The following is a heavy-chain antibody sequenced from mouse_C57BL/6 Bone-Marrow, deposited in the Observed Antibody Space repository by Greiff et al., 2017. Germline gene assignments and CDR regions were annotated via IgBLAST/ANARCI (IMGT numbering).Heavy chain of an antibody. J-gene: IGHJ3*01. D-gene: IGHD2-5*01. CDR2: IYPGDGDT. Sequence: QVQLQQPGAELVRPGSSVKLSCKASGYTFTSYWMDWVKQRPGKGLEWIGRIYPGDGDTNYNGKFKGKATLTADKSSSTAYMQLSSLTSEDSAVYFCARSNSNYPWFAYWGQGTLVTVSA. CDR3: ARSNSNYPWFAY. CDR1: GYTFTSYW. V-gene: IGHV1-82*01.